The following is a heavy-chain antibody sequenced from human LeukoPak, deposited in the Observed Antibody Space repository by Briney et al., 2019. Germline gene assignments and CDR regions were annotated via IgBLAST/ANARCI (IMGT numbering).Heavy chain of an antibody. V-gene: IGHV4-4*07. CDR2: IYTSGST. D-gene: IGHD3-3*01. Sequence: SETLSLTCTVSGGSISSYYWSWIRQPAGKGLEWIGRIYTSGSTNYNPSLKSRVTMSVDTPKNQFSLKLSSVTAADTAVYYCARAPLFGVVHYFDYWGQGTLVTVSP. CDR3: ARAPLFGVVHYFDY. CDR1: GGSISSYY. J-gene: IGHJ4*02.